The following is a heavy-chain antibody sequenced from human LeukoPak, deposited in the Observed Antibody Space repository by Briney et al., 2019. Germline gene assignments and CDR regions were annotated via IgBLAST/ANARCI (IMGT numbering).Heavy chain of an antibody. V-gene: IGHV3-48*03. Sequence: GGSLRLSCAASGFTFSSYEMNWVRQAPGKGLEWVSYISSSGSTIYYADSVKGRFTISRDNAKNPLYLQMNSLRAEDTAVYYCARERIAVAGTGGPSTIFDYWGQGTLVTVSS. D-gene: IGHD6-19*01. CDR1: GFTFSSYE. J-gene: IGHJ4*02. CDR2: ISSSGSTI. CDR3: ARERIAVAGTGGPSTIFDY.